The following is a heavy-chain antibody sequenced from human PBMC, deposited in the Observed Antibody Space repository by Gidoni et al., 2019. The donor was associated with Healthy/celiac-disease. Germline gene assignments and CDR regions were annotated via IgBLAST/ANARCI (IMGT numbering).Heavy chain of an antibody. J-gene: IGHJ4*02. V-gene: IGHV3-48*01. CDR1: GFTFSSYS. Sequence: EVQLVESGGGLVQPGGSLRLSCAASGFTFSSYSMNWVRQAPGKGLEWVSYIRSSSSTIYYADSVKGRFTISRDNAKNSLYLQMNSLRAEDTAVYYCARDRDSSGWFVFDYWGQGTLVTVSS. D-gene: IGHD6-19*01. CDR3: ARDRDSSGWFVFDY. CDR2: IRSSSSTI.